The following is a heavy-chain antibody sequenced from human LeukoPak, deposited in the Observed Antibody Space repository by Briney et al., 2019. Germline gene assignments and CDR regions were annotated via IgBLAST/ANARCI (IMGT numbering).Heavy chain of an antibody. CDR2: INQDESSQ. CDR3: ARGMNVGIAARPSYYYYMDV. V-gene: IGHV3-7*01. D-gene: IGHD6-6*01. CDR1: GFTFSSYW. Sequence: GGSLRLSCAASGFTFSSYWMSWVRQAPGKGLEWVANINQDESSQCYVDAVKGRFTISRDNAKNSLYLQMNSLRAEDTAVYCCARGMNVGIAARPSYYYYMDVWGKGTTVTVSS. J-gene: IGHJ6*03.